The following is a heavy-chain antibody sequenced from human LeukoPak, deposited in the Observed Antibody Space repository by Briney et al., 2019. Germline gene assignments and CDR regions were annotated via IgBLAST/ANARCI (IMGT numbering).Heavy chain of an antibody. V-gene: IGHV3-66*04. CDR1: GITVSTNY. Sequence: GGSLRLSCAASGITVSTNYMSWVRQAPGKGLEWVSIIYSGGATFYADSVKGRFTISRENSKNTLWLQMNSLRAEDTAVYYCARLHYDVLTGPFDYWGQGTLVTVSS. CDR3: ARLHYDVLTGPFDY. D-gene: IGHD3-9*01. CDR2: IYSGGAT. J-gene: IGHJ4*02.